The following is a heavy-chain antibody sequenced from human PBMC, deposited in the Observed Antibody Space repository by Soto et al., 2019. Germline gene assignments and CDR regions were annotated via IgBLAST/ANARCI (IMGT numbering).Heavy chain of an antibody. V-gene: IGHV3-23*01. CDR3: AKARNIYDSSGYGDAFDI. J-gene: IGHJ3*02. CDR2: ISGSGGST. D-gene: IGHD3-22*01. CDR1: GFTFSSYA. Sequence: GGSLRLSCAASGFTFSSYAMSWVRQAPGKGLEWVSAISGSGGSTYYADSVKGRFTISRDNSKNTLYLQMNSLRAEDTAVYYCAKARNIYDSSGYGDAFDIWGQGTRVSVSS.